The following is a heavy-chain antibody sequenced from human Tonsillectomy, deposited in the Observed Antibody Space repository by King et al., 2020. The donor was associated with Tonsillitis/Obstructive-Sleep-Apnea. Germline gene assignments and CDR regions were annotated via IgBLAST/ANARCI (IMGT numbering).Heavy chain of an antibody. CDR3: ARGGRSDAFDI. CDR2: IYSGGST. CDR1: GLTVSSTY. J-gene: IGHJ3*02. Sequence: VQLVESGGGLIQPGGSLRLSCAASGLTVSSTYMTWVRQAPGKGLEWVSIIYSGGSTYHTDSVKGRFTISRDNSKNTLHLQMNSLRGEDTAVYYCARGGRSDAFDIWGQGTMVTVSS. V-gene: IGHV3-53*01.